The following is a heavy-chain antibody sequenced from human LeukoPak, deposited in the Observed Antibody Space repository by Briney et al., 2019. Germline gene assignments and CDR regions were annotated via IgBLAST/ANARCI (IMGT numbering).Heavy chain of an antibody. J-gene: IGHJ4*02. CDR2: IKSKTDGGTT. Sequence: PGGSLRLSCAASGFTFSNAWMSWVRQAPGKGVEWVGRIKSKTDGGTTDYAAPVKGRFTISRDDSKNTLYLQMNSLKTEDTAVYYCTTGVMITFGGVIVFDYWGQGTLVTVSS. CDR1: GFTFSNAW. V-gene: IGHV3-15*01. D-gene: IGHD3-16*02. CDR3: TTGVMITFGGVIVFDY.